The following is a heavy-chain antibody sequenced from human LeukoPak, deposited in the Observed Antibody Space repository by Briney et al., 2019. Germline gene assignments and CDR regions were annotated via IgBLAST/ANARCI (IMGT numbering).Heavy chain of an antibody. D-gene: IGHD6-13*01. CDR3: ARGWYSSSWYSVSFDY. J-gene: IGHJ4*02. CDR1: GGTFSSYA. Sequence: SVKVSCKASGGTFSSYAISWVRQAPGQGLEWMGRIIPILGIANYAQKFQGRVTITADKSTSTAYMELSSLRSEDTAVYYCARGWYSSSWYSVSFDYWGQGTLVTVSS. CDR2: IIPILGIA. V-gene: IGHV1-69*04.